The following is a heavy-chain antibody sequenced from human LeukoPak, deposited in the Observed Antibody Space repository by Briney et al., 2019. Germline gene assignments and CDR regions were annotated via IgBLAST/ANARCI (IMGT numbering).Heavy chain of an antibody. CDR2: IYHSGST. V-gene: IGHV4-38-2*02. CDR1: AYSISSGYY. J-gene: IGHJ4*02. CDR3: ARTYYYDSSGYTPLDY. Sequence: SETLSLTCTVSAYSISSGYYWGWIRQTPGKGLEWLGTIYHSGSTYYNPSLKSRVTISVDTSKNQFSLKLSSVTAADTAVYYCARTYYYDSSGYTPLDYWGQGTLVTVSS. D-gene: IGHD3-22*01.